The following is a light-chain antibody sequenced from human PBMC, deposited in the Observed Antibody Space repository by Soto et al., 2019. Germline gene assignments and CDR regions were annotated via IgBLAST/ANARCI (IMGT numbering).Light chain of an antibody. J-gene: IGKJ1*01. Sequence: EIVLTQSPDTLSLSPGERATLSCRASQSVSGSYLAWYQQEPGQSPRLLIYAASTTATGIPARFSGSGSGTDFTLTISRREAEDSAVYYCHQYGNTPWTFGQGTKVEIK. V-gene: IGKV3-20*01. CDR2: AAS. CDR1: QSVSGSY. CDR3: HQYGNTPWT.